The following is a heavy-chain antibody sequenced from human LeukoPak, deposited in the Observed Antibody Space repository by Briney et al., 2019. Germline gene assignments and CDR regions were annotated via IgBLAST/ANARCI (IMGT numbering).Heavy chain of an antibody. D-gene: IGHD6-19*01. V-gene: IGHV3-23*01. J-gene: IGHJ3*02. CDR1: GFIFSSYE. CDR2: LGGSGTT. CDR3: AKGRSAWLNAFDT. Sequence: GGSLRLSCAASGFIFSSYEMNWVRQAPGKGLEWVSSLGGSGTTYYADSVKGRFTISRDNSKNTLYLQMDSLRAEDTAVYFCAKGRSAWLNAFDTWGQGTMVTVSS.